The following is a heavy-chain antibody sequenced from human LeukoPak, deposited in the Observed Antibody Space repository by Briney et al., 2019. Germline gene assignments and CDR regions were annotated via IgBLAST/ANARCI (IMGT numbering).Heavy chain of an antibody. V-gene: IGHV3-74*01. D-gene: IGHD6-19*01. CDR2: INNDGSST. CDR3: RAVAGPDDF. CDR1: GLTFSRYW. J-gene: IGHJ4*02. Sequence: GGSLRLSCAAAGLTFSRYWMHWVRQAPGKGLVWVSRINNDGSSTTYADSVKGRFTISRDTAKNTLFLQMNSLRDEDTAVYYCRAVAGPDDFWGQGTLVSVSS.